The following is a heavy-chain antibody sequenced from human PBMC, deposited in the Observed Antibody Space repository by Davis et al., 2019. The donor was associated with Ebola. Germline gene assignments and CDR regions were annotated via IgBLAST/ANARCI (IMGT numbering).Heavy chain of an antibody. V-gene: IGHV3-7*01. CDR3: ATGLPAARVYYYGMDV. D-gene: IGHD2-2*01. CDR2: IKQDGSEK. CDR1: GFTFSDHF. J-gene: IGHJ6*02. Sequence: GGSLRLSCAASGFTFSDHFMTWVRQAPGKGLEWVANIKQDGSEKYYVDSVKGRFTISRDNAKNSLYLQMNSLRAEDTAVYYCATGLPAARVYYYGMDVWGQGTTVTVSS.